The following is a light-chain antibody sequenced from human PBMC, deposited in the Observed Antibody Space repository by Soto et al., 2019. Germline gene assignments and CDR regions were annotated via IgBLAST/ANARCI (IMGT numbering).Light chain of an antibody. CDR3: QQRSCWPWT. CDR2: GAS. J-gene: IGKJ1*01. V-gene: IGKV3D-20*02. CDR1: QSVSSSY. Sequence: LTQCPGTLSLYIGERATLSCRASQSVSSSYLAWYQQKPGQAPRLLIYGASSRATGIPDRFSGSGSGTDFTLTISFLEPEDFAVYCCQQRSCWPWTFGQGTKVDI.